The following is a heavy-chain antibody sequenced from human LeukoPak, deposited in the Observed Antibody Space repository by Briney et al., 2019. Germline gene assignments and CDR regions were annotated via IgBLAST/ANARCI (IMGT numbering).Heavy chain of an antibody. V-gene: IGHV3-7*01. CDR2: IKTDGSEK. Sequence: GGSLRLSCEGSGFTFSNYWMGWVRQAPGKGLKWVANIKTDGSEKYYVDSVKGRFTISRDNAKNSLYLQMNSLKAEDTAVYYCAILGDIVVVPAAPGDASDIWGQGTMVTVSS. CDR3: AILGDIVVVPAAPGDASDI. J-gene: IGHJ3*02. D-gene: IGHD2-2*01. CDR1: GFTFSNYW.